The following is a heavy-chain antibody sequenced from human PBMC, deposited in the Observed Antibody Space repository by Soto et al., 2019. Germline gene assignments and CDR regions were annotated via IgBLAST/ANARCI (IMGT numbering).Heavy chain of an antibody. CDR2: ISGSGGST. Sequence: GSLRLSCAASGFTFSSYAMSWVRQAPGKGLEWVSAISGSGGSTYYADSVKGRFTISRDNSKNTLYLQMNSLRAEDTAVYYCAKGREIYYYDSSGYADAFDICGQGTMVTV. J-gene: IGHJ3*02. CDR1: GFTFSSYA. D-gene: IGHD3-22*01. V-gene: IGHV3-23*01. CDR3: AKGREIYYYDSSGYADAFDI.